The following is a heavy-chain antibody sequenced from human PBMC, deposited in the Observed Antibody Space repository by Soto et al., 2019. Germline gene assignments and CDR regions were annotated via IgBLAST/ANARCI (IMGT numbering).Heavy chain of an antibody. D-gene: IGHD6-6*01. CDR1: GYTFTSYG. J-gene: IGHJ3*01. Sequence: ASVKVSCKASGYTFTSYGISWVRQAPGQGLEWMGWISAYNGNTNYAQKLQGRVTMTTDTSTSTANMELRSLRSDDTAMYYCARAAARLAPGTWGQGKMVTVSS. V-gene: IGHV1-18*04. CDR3: ARAAARLAPGT. CDR2: ISAYNGNT.